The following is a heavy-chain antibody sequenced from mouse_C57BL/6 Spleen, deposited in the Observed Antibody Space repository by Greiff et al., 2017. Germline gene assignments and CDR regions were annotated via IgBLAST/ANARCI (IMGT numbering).Heavy chain of an antibody. CDR1: GFNIKNYY. CDR3: ARSGGCCPGDHGG. CDR2: IDPEDGDT. Sequence: VQLQQSGVELVKPGASVKLSCTASGFNIKNYYMHWVKQRTEQGLEWIGRIDPEDGDTKYTPKFKGKATMTADTSSNTAYLRLSSLTSEDTAVYDCARSGGCCPGDHGGWGTGTTLPVSS. D-gene: IGHD1-1*02. J-gene: IGHJ1*03. V-gene: IGHV14-2*01.